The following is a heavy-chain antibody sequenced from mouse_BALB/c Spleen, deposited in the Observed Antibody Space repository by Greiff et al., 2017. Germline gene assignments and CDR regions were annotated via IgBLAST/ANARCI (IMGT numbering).Heavy chain of an antibody. J-gene: IGHJ3*01. CDR3: ASTMITTGAWFAY. Sequence: EVQLQQSGAELVKPGASVKLSCTASGFNINDTYMHWVKQRPEQGLEWIGRIDPANGNTKYDPKFQGKATITADTSSNTAYLQLSSLTSEDTAVYYCASTMITTGAWFAYWGQGTLVTVAA. CDR1: GFNINDTY. D-gene: IGHD2-4*01. CDR2: IDPANGNT. V-gene: IGHV14-3*02.